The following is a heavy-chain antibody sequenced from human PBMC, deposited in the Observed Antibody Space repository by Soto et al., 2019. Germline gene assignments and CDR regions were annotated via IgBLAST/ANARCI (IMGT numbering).Heavy chain of an antibody. Sequence: QVQLVQSGAEVKKPGSSVKVSCKASGGTFSSYAISWVRQAPGQGLEWMGGIIPIFGTANYTQKFQGRVTITADESTSTAYMELSSLRSEDTAVYYCAREGRYCSGGSCSEGNWFDPWGQGTLVTVSS. CDR2: IIPIFGTA. D-gene: IGHD2-15*01. V-gene: IGHV1-69*12. CDR1: GGTFSSYA. CDR3: AREGRYCSGGSCSEGNWFDP. J-gene: IGHJ5*02.